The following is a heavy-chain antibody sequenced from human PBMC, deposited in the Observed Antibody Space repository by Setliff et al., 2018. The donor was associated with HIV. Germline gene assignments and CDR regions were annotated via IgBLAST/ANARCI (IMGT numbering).Heavy chain of an antibody. D-gene: IGHD3-3*01. Sequence: ASVKVSCKASGYKFTGHHIQWMRQATGQGLEWMGRINPNSGGTNYAQKFQGRVTMTRDTSTTTILMELSSLRSEDTAVYYCARDGYYNFWSGYGYYYYYMDVWGKGTTVTVSS. CDR1: GYKFTGHH. J-gene: IGHJ6*03. CDR2: INPNSGGT. CDR3: ARDGYYNFWSGYGYYYYYMDV. V-gene: IGHV1-2*06.